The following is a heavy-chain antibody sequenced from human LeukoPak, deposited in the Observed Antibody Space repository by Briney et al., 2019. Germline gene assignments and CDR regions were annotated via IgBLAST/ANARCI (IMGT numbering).Heavy chain of an antibody. CDR2: ISGSGGST. D-gene: IGHD6-19*01. V-gene: IGHV3-23*01. CDR3: AKVGDSSGWYLDAFDI. J-gene: IGHJ3*02. Sequence: GGSLRLSCAASGFTFSSYAMSWVRQAPGKGLEWVSAISGSGGSTYYAASVKGRFTISRDNSKNTLYLQMNSLRAEDTAVYYCAKVGDSSGWYLDAFDIWGQGTMVTVSS. CDR1: GFTFSSYA.